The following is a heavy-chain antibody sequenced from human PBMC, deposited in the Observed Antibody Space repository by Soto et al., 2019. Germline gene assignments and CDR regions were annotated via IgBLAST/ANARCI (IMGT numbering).Heavy chain of an antibody. Sequence: QVQLVESGGGVVQPGRSLRLSCAASGFTFSSYGMHWVRQAPGKGLEWVAVIWYDGSNKYYADSVKGRFTISRDNSKNXLXLRXNSLRAEDTAVYYCARDLWYDILTGYDYYYYGMDVWGQGTTVTVSS. CDR2: IWYDGSNK. CDR3: ARDLWYDILTGYDYYYYGMDV. D-gene: IGHD3-9*01. J-gene: IGHJ6*02. CDR1: GFTFSSYG. V-gene: IGHV3-33*01.